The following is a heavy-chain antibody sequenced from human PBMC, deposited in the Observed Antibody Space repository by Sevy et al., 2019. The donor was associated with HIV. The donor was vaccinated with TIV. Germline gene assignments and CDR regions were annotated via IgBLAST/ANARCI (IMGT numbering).Heavy chain of an antibody. Sequence: SETLSLTCTVSGGSITSLSWNWIRQPPGKGLEWIANIYYNGHINYNPSLKSRVTLSLDTSKNQFSLRLSSVTAADTAMYYCAGENAWGRGYSRGQGTLVTVSS. CDR2: IYYNGHI. D-gene: IGHD1-26*01. CDR3: AGENAWGRGYS. V-gene: IGHV4-59*08. J-gene: IGHJ5*01. CDR1: GGSITSLS.